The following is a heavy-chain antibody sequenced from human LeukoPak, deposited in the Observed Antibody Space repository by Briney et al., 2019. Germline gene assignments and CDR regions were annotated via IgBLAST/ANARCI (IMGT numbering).Heavy chain of an antibody. Sequence: PSETLSLTCTVSGGSISSYYWSWIRQPAGKGLEWIGRIYTSGSTNYNPSLKSRVTMSVDTSKNQFSLKLSSVTAADTAVYYCARDTWGRAKPYYDSSGYYYHWFDPWGQGTLVTVSS. CDR3: ARDTWGRAKPYYDSSGYYYHWFDP. J-gene: IGHJ5*02. D-gene: IGHD3-22*01. V-gene: IGHV4-4*07. CDR2: IYTSGST. CDR1: GGSISSYY.